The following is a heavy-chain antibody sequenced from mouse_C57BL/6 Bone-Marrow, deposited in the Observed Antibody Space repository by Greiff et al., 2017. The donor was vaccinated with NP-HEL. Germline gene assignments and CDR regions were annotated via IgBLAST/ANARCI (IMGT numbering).Heavy chain of an antibody. CDR2: IWSGGST. CDR3: ARKETAQATYYYAMDD. CDR1: GFSLTSYG. V-gene: IGHV2-2*01. J-gene: IGHJ4*01. D-gene: IGHD3-2*02. Sequence: VQLQQSGPGLVQPSQSLSITCTVSGFSLTSYGVHWVRQSPGQGLEWLGVIWSGGSTDYNAAFISRLSISKDNSKSQVFFKMNSLQADDTAIYYCARKETAQATYYYAMDDWGQGTSVTVSS.